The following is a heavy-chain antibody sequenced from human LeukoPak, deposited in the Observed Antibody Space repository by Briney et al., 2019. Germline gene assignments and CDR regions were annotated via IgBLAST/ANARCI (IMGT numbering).Heavy chain of an antibody. Sequence: SETLSLTCTVSGYSISSGYYWSWIRQPPGKGLEWIGEINHSGSTNYNPSLKSRVTISVDTSKNQFSLKLSSVTAADTAVYYCARNRQQLVLAERSRIYYFDYWGQGTLVTVSS. CDR2: INHSGST. J-gene: IGHJ4*02. CDR3: ARNRQQLVLAERSRIYYFDY. V-gene: IGHV4-38-2*02. CDR1: GYSISSGYY. D-gene: IGHD6-13*01.